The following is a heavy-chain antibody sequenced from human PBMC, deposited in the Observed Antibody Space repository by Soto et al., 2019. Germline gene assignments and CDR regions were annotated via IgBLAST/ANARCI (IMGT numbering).Heavy chain of an antibody. CDR3: ARDIAARPDYYYYMDV. Sequence: GASVKVSCKPSGYTYTNYGISWVRQAPGQGLEWMGWISAYNGNTEYAQKFQGRVTMTRNTSISTAYMELSSLRSEDTAVYYCARDIAARPDYYYYMDVWGKGTTVTVSS. V-gene: IGHV1-18*01. CDR1: GYTYTNYG. CDR2: ISAYNGNT. D-gene: IGHD6-6*01. J-gene: IGHJ6*03.